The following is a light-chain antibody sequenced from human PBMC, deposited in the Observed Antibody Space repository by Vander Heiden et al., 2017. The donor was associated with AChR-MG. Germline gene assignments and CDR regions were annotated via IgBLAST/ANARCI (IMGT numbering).Light chain of an antibody. V-gene: IGKV2-28*01. CDR1: QSLLHSNGYNY. Sequence: DIEMTQSPLSLPVTPGEPASISCRSSQSLLHSNGYNYMDWYLQKPGPSPQLLIYLGSNRASGVPDRFSGSGSGTDFTLKISRVEAEDVGVYYCMQAIQTPWTFGQGTKVEIK. J-gene: IGKJ1*01. CDR2: LGS. CDR3: MQAIQTPWT.